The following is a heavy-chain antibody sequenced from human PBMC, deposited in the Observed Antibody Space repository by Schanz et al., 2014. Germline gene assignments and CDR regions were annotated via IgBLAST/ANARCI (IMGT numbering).Heavy chain of an antibody. CDR1: GFTFTNYA. CDR2: ISDSGDTA. J-gene: IGHJ4*02. V-gene: IGHV3-23*04. D-gene: IGHD6-19*01. CDR3: AASSGWHPATDY. Sequence: EVHLVESGGGLVQPGGSLRLSCAASGFTFTNYAMSWVRQAPGKGLEWVSLISDSGDTAYYADSVKGRFTISRDNAKNTLYLQMNSLRVEDTAVYYCAASSGWHPATDYWGQGTLVTVSS.